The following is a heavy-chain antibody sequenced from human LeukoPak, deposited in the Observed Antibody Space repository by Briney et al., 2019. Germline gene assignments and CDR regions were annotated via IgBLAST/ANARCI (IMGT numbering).Heavy chain of an antibody. CDR2: SSSSGSTI. J-gene: IGHJ4*02. D-gene: IGHD3/OR15-3a*01. CDR3: ATRRDFIDY. Sequence: GSLRLSCAASGFTLSDYYMSWIRQAPGKGLEWGSYSSSSGSTIYYADSVKGRFAISRDNAKNSLYLQMNSLRAEDTAVYYCATRRDFIDYWGQGTLFTVTS. CDR1: GFTLSDYY. V-gene: IGHV3-11*01.